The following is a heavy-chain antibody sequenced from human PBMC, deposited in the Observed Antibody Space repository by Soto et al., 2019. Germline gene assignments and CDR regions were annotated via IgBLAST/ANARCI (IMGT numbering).Heavy chain of an antibody. CDR1: GGSFSGYY. D-gene: IGHD3-22*01. J-gene: IGHJ5*02. Sequence: QVQLQQWGAGLLKPSETLSLTCAVYGGSFSGYYWSWIRQPPGKGLEWIGEINHSGSTNYNPSLKSRVTISVDTSKNQFSLKLSSVTAADTAVYYCARGRRSTMIVVVITTKYWFDPWGQGTLVTVSS. V-gene: IGHV4-34*01. CDR3: ARGRRSTMIVVVITTKYWFDP. CDR2: INHSGST.